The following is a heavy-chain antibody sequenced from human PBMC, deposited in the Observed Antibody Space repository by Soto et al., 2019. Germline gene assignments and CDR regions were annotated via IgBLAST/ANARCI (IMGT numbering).Heavy chain of an antibody. V-gene: IGHV1-18*01. CDR2: ISPYNDYT. Sequence: QVQLAQSANEVKKPGASVRVSCKAAGYTFIRYGIAWVRQAPGQGLEWMGWISPYNDYTVYAPKFQGRVSMTADTSTRTVYMNLRGLKSDDTAVYYCARGGYYDNSWGKLSHYGLDVWGQGTSVSVSS. J-gene: IGHJ6*02. CDR3: ARGGYYDNSWGKLSHYGLDV. CDR1: GYTFIRYG. D-gene: IGHD3-16*01.